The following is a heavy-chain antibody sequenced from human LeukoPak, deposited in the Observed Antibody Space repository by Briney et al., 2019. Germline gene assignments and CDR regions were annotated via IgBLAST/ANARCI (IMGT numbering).Heavy chain of an antibody. CDR2: IYTSGST. CDR1: GNSISSGDNY. D-gene: IGHD4-17*01. CDR3: ARGDYGVLAFDY. Sequence: SETLSLTCTVSGNSISSGDNYWSWIRQPAGKGLEWIGRIYTSGSTNYNPSLKSRVTISGDTSKNQFSLRLSSVTAADTAVYYCARGDYGVLAFDYWGQGTLVTVSS. V-gene: IGHV4-61*02. J-gene: IGHJ4*02.